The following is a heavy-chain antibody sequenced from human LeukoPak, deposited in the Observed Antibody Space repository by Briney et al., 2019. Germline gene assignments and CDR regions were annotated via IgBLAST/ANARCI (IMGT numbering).Heavy chain of an antibody. CDR3: ARDVSEIVVVIAATVYYFDN. V-gene: IGHV3-21*01. CDR2: ISSSSSYI. CDR1: GFTFGSYS. J-gene: IGHJ4*02. D-gene: IGHD2-15*01. Sequence: GGSLRLSCAASGFTFGSYSMNWVRQGPGKGLEWVSSISSSSSYIYYADSVKGRFTISRDNAKNSLYLQMNSLRAEDTAVYYCARDVSEIVVVIAATVYYFDNWGQGTLVTVSS.